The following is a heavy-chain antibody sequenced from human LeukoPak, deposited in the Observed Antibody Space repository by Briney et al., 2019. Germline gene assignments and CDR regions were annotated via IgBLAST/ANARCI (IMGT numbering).Heavy chain of an antibody. J-gene: IGHJ3*02. Sequence: ASVKVSCKASGYTFTGYYMHWVRQAPGQGLEWMGWINPNSGGTNYAQKFQGRVTMTRDTSISTAYMELSRLRSDDTAVYYCARGGYYYDSSGYYAFDIWGQGTMVTVSS. CDR1: GYTFTGYY. D-gene: IGHD3-22*01. CDR3: ARGGYYYDSSGYYAFDI. CDR2: INPNSGGT. V-gene: IGHV1-2*02.